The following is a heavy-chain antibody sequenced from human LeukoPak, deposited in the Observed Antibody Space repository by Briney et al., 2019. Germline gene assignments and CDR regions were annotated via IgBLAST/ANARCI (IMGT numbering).Heavy chain of an antibody. CDR1: GFTLSSYY. V-gene: IGHV4-39*01. CDR2: LYYSGST. J-gene: IGHJ5*02. D-gene: IGHD3-10*01. CDR3: ARPGYYYGSGSYYQVDP. Sequence: GSLRLSCAASGFTLSSYYLSWVRHPPGKGLEWIGNLYYSGSTYYNPSLKSRVTISVDTSKNQFSLRLSSVTAADTAVYYCARPGYYYGSGSYYQVDPWGQGTLVTVSS.